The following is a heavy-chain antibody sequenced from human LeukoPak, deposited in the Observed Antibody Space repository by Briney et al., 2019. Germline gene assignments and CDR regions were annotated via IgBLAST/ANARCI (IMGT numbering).Heavy chain of an antibody. CDR3: ASYGSGSYYSMFDY. CDR2: IIPILGIA. Sequence: SVKVSCKASGGTFSSYAISWVRQAPGQGLEWMGRIIPILGIANYAQKFQDRVTITADKSTSTAYMELSSLRSEDTAVYYCASYGSGSYYSMFDYWGQGTLVTVSS. D-gene: IGHD3-10*01. CDR1: GGTFSSYA. J-gene: IGHJ4*02. V-gene: IGHV1-69*04.